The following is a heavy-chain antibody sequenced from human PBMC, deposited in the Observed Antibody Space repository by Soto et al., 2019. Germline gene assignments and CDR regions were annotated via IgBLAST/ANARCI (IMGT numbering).Heavy chain of an antibody. CDR1: GYTFTSYA. Sequence: ASVKVSCKASGYTFTSYAMHWVRQAPGQRLEWMGWINAGNGNTKYSQKFQGRVTITRDTSASTAYMELSSLRSEDTAVYYCARAGMGVGYGSGSGYFDYWGQGTLVTVSS. CDR2: INAGNGNT. V-gene: IGHV1-3*01. D-gene: IGHD3-10*01. J-gene: IGHJ4*02. CDR3: ARAGMGVGYGSGSGYFDY.